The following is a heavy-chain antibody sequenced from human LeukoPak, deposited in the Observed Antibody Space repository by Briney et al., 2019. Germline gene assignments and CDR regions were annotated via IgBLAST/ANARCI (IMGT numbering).Heavy chain of an antibody. CDR2: ISSSRSYT. Sequence: SGGSLRLSCAASGFTFISYSMNWVRQAPGKGLEWVSFISSSRSYTYYADSVKGRFTISRDNAKNSLYLQMNSLRAEDTAVYYCARCIADPYYFDYWGRGTLVTVSS. CDR3: ARCIADPYYFDY. D-gene: IGHD6-13*01. J-gene: IGHJ4*02. V-gene: IGHV3-21*01. CDR1: GFTFISYS.